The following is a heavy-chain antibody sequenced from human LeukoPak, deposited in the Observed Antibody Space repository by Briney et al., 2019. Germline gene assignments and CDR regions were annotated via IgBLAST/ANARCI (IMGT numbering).Heavy chain of an antibody. CDR3: ARGWGIVVVPAAIKQGFDP. CDR1: GGSFSGYY. CDR2: INQSGST. J-gene: IGHJ5*02. Sequence: SETLSLTCAVYGGSFSGYYWSWIRQPPGKGLEWIGEINQSGSTNYNPSLKSRVTISVDTSKNQFSLKLSSVTAADTVVYYCARGWGIVVVPAAIKQGFDPWGQGTLVTVSS. V-gene: IGHV4-34*01. D-gene: IGHD2-2*02.